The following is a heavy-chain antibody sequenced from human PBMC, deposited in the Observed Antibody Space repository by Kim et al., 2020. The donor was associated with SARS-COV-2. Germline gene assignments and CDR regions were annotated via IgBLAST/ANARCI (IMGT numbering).Heavy chain of an antibody. J-gene: IGHJ4*02. Sequence: GGSLRLSCAASGFTFSSHAMHWLRQSLGKGLEWVAVISYDGSSKNYADSVKGRFTVSRDNSKNTLYLQMNSLRTQDTAVYHCARVSQSGWASGYFDSWGQGTPVTVSS. D-gene: IGHD6-19*01. CDR1: GFTFSSHA. V-gene: IGHV3-30*04. CDR2: ISYDGSSK. CDR3: ARVSQSGWASGYFDS.